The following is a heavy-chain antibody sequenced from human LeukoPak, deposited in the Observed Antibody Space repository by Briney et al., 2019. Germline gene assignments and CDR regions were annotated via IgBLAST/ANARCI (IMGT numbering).Heavy chain of an antibody. D-gene: IGHD6-6*01. J-gene: IGHJ5*02. CDR1: GGTFSSYA. Sequence: GASVKVSCKASGGTFSSYAISWVRQAPGQGLEWMGGIIPIFGTANYAQKFQGRVTITADESTSTAYMELSSLRSEDTAVYYCARAIPEYEYSRGRGTDNWFDPWGQGTLVTVSS. CDR2: IIPIFGTA. CDR3: ARAIPEYEYSRGRGTDNWFDP. V-gene: IGHV1-69*13.